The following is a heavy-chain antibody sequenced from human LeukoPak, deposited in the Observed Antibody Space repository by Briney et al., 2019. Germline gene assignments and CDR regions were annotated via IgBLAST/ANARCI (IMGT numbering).Heavy chain of an antibody. CDR3: ARDQPDYSSYYMDV. D-gene: IGHD4-11*01. J-gene: IGHJ6*03. Sequence: PSETLSLTYTVSGGSISSSSYYWGWIRQPPGKGLEWIGSIYYSGSTYYNPSLKSRVTISVDTSKNQFSLKLSSVTAADTAVYYCARDQPDYSSYYMDVWGKGTTVTVSS. CDR2: IYYSGST. V-gene: IGHV4-39*07. CDR1: GGSISSSSYY.